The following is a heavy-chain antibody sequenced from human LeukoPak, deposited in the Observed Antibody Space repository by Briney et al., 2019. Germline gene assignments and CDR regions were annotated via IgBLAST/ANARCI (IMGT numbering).Heavy chain of an antibody. J-gene: IGHJ4*02. V-gene: IGHV4-39*07. CDR2: INHSGST. CDR3: ARISDLSESSGSDY. CDR1: GGSISSGGYY. Sequence: PSETLSLTCTVSGGSISSGGYYWSWIRQHPGKGLEWIGEINHSGSTNYNPSLKSRVTISVDTSKNQFSLKLSSVTAADTAVYYCARISDLSESSGSDYWGQGTLVTVSS. D-gene: IGHD3-22*01.